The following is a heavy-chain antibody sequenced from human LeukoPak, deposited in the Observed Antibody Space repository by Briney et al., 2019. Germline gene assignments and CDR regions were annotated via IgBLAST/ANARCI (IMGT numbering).Heavy chain of an antibody. CDR2: INPSGGST. D-gene: IGHD3-22*01. Sequence: ASVKVSCKASGYTFTSYYMHWVRQAPGQGLEWMGIINPSGGSTSYAQKFQGRVTMTRDTSTSTVYMELSSLRSEDTAVYYCARDHQIYYYDSSGPHYYYYGMDVWGQGTTVSVSS. V-gene: IGHV1-46*01. CDR1: GYTFTSYY. CDR3: ARDHQIYYYDSSGPHYYYYGMDV. J-gene: IGHJ6*02.